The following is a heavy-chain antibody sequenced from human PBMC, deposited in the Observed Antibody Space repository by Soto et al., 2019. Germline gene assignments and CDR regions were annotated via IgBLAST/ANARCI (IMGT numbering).Heavy chain of an antibody. J-gene: IGHJ6*02. V-gene: IGHV3-15*07. D-gene: IGHD6-6*01. Sequence: PGGSLRLSCAASGFTFSSYSMNWVRQAPGKGLEWVGRIKSKTDGGTTDYAAPVKGRLTISRDDSKNTLYLQMNSLKTEDTAVYYCTPDRPKGSVWATRGMAVWGQGTTVTVSS. CDR1: GFTFSSYS. CDR2: IKSKTDGGTT. CDR3: TPDRPKGSVWATRGMAV.